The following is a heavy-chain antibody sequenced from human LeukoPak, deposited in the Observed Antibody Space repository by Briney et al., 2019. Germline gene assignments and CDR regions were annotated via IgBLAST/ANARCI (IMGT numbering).Heavy chain of an antibody. V-gene: IGHV4-59*08. CDR3: ARHIGGGIEDMDV. D-gene: IGHD3-16*02. J-gene: IGHJ6*03. Sequence: SETLSLTCTVSGGSISSYYWSWIRQPPGKGLEWIGYTYYSGSTNYNPSLKSRVTISVDTSKNQFFLKMSSVTAADTAVYYCARHIGGGIEDMDVWGKGTKVIVSS. CDR1: GGSISSYY. CDR2: TYYSGST.